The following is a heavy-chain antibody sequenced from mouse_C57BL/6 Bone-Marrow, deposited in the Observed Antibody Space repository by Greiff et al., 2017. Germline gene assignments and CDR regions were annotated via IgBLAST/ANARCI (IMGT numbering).Heavy chain of an antibody. CDR2: IWWDDDK. V-gene: IGHV8-8*01. Sequence: QVTLKVCGPGILQPSQTLSLTCSFSGFSLSTFGMGVGWIRQPSGKGLEWLAHIWWDDDKYYNPALKSRLTISKDTSKNQVFLKIANVDTEDTATYYCARIAPRKGYYAMDYWGQGTSVTVSS. J-gene: IGHJ4*01. CDR1: GFSLSTFGMG. CDR3: ARIAPRKGYYAMDY.